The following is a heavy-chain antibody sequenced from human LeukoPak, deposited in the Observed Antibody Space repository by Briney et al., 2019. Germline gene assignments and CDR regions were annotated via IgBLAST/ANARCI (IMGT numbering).Heavy chain of an antibody. CDR3: ASEYSYGLGAFDI. CDR1: GYTFTSYY. Sequence: ASVKVSCKASGYTFTSYYMHWVRQAPGQGLEWMGIINPSGGSTSYAQKFQGRVTMTRDTSTNTVYMELSSLRSEDTAVYYCASEYSYGLGAFDIWGQGTMVTVSS. CDR2: INPSGGST. V-gene: IGHV1-46*01. J-gene: IGHJ3*02. D-gene: IGHD5-18*01.